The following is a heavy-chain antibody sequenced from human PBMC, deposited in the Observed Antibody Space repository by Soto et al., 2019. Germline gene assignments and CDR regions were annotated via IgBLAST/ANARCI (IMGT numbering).Heavy chain of an antibody. Sequence: EVQLVESGGGLVKPGGSLRLSCAASGFTFSSYSMNWVRQAPGKGLEWVSSISSSSSYIYYADSVKGRFTISRDNAKNSLYLQMNSLRAEDTAVYYCARSASPCEECRGAFDYWGQGTLVTVSS. V-gene: IGHV3-21*01. CDR1: GFTFSSYS. J-gene: IGHJ4*02. D-gene: IGHD3-3*01. CDR2: ISSSSSYI. CDR3: ARSASPCEECRGAFDY.